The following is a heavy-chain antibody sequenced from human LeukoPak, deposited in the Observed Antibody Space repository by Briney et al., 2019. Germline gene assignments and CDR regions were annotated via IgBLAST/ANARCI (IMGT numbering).Heavy chain of an antibody. J-gene: IGHJ6*03. CDR1: GFAFSNAW. Sequence: PGGSLRLSCAASGFAFSNAWMSWVRQAPGKGLEWVGRIKGKTDGGTTDYAAPVKGRFTISRDDSKNTLYLQMNSLKTEDTAVYYCTTGKSGSYYWGYYYYYYMDVWGKGTTVTVSS. V-gene: IGHV3-15*01. CDR2: IKGKTDGGTT. D-gene: IGHD1-26*01. CDR3: TTGKSGSYYWGYYYYYYMDV.